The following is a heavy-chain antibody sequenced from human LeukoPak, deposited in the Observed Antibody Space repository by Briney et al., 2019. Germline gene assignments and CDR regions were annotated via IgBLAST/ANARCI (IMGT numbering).Heavy chain of an antibody. Sequence: SETLSLTCTVPGGSISSYYWSWIRQPPGKGLEWIGYIYYSGSTNYNPSLKSRVTISVDTSKNQFSLKLSSVTAADTAVYYCASNDFWGTFDIWGQGTMVTVSS. CDR3: ASNDFWGTFDI. D-gene: IGHD3-3*01. J-gene: IGHJ3*02. CDR2: IYYSGST. CDR1: GGSISSYY. V-gene: IGHV4-59*01.